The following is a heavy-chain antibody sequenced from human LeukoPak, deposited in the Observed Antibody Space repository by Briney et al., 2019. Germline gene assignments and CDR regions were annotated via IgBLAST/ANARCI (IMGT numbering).Heavy chain of an antibody. Sequence: GSLRLSCAASGFTFSDYYMSWIRQAPGKGLEWVSYISSSGSTIYYADSVKGRFTISRVNAKNSLYLQMNSLRAEDTAVYYCAMIGYCSSTSCYTSTYGMDVWGQGTTVTVSS. J-gene: IGHJ6*02. CDR1: GFTFSDYY. V-gene: IGHV3-11*01. CDR2: ISSSGSTI. D-gene: IGHD2-2*02. CDR3: AMIGYCSSTSCYTSTYGMDV.